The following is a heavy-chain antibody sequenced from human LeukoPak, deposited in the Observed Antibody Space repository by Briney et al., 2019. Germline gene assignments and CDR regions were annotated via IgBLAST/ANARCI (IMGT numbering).Heavy chain of an antibody. V-gene: IGHV4-38-2*02. CDR3: AREGAYDILTGYLSY. CDR1: VYSISSGYY. D-gene: IGHD3-9*01. J-gene: IGHJ4*02. CDR2: IYSSVT. Sequence: SETLSLTCTVSVYSISSGYYWGWIRQPPGKGLEWIGSIYSSVTHYNPSLKSRVIISVDTSKNQFSLKLSSVTAADTAVYYCAREGAYDILTGYLSYWGQGTLVTVSS.